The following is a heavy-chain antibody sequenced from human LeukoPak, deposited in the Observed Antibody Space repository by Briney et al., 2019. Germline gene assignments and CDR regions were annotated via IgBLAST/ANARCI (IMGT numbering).Heavy chain of an antibody. V-gene: IGHV4-59*01. J-gene: IGHJ4*02. CDR3: ARAPVPQVFDY. CDR2: IYYSGTT. Sequence: SETLSLTCTVSGGSISNYYWSWIRQPPGKGLEWIGYIYYSGTTNYSPSLKSRVTISEDTSKNQFSLKLSSVTAADTAVYYCARAPVPQVFDYWGQGTLVTVSS. CDR1: GGSISNYY. D-gene: IGHD2-2*01.